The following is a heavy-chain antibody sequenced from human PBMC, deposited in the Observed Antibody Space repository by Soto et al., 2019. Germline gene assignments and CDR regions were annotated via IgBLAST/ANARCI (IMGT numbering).Heavy chain of an antibody. CDR3: ARLPEEVGGTGDYYYYGMDD. CDR2: IYPGDSDT. J-gene: IGHJ6*02. D-gene: IGHD6-19*01. Sequence: HGVSLKISCKGSGYSFTSYWIGWVRQMPEKGLEWMGIIYPGDSDTRYSPSFQGQVTISADKSISTAYLQWSSLKASDTAMYYCARLPEEVGGTGDYYYYGMDDWGQGTTVTVSS. CDR1: GYSFTSYW. V-gene: IGHV5-51*01.